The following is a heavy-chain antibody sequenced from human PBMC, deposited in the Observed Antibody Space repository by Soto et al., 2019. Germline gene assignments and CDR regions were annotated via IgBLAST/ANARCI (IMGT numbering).Heavy chain of an antibody. V-gene: IGHV3-21*01. CDR2: ISSSSSYI. CDR3: ARDPYDSCGTYGMDV. D-gene: IGHD3-22*01. J-gene: IGHJ6*02. Sequence: LGGSLRLSCAASGFTFISYSMNWVRQAPGKGLEWVSSISSSSSYIYYADSVKGRFTISRDNARNSLYLQMNSLRAEDTAVYYCARDPYDSCGTYGMDVWGQGTTVTVSS. CDR1: GFTFISYS.